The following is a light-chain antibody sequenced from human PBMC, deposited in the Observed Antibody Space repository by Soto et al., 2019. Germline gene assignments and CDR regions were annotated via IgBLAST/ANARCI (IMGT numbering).Light chain of an antibody. Sequence: EIVLTQSPATLSLSPGERATLSCRASQSFSSSYLAWYQQKPGQAPRLLIYGASNRATGIPARFSGSGSGTDLTLTISSLEPEDFAVYHCQQSSNWPPGITFGQGTRLEIK. CDR1: QSFSSSY. CDR2: GAS. J-gene: IGKJ5*01. CDR3: QQSSNWPPGIT. V-gene: IGKV3D-20*02.